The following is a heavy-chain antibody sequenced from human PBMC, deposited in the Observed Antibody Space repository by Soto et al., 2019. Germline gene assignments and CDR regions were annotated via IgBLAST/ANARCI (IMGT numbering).Heavy chain of an antibody. CDR2: IKSDGSST. J-gene: IGHJ4*02. Sequence: EVQLVESGGGLVQPGGSLRLSCEASGFLFSTYWMFWVRQAPRKGLLWVSRIKSDGSSTSYADSVKGRFTISRDNAKNTLYLQITSLRAEDTAVYYCAIGGGDYNYFDYWGQGILVTVSS. V-gene: IGHV3-74*01. CDR1: GFLFSTYW. CDR3: AIGGGDYNYFDY. D-gene: IGHD2-21*01.